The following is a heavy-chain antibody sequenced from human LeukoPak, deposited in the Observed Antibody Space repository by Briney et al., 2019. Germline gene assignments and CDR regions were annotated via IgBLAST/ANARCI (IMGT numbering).Heavy chain of an antibody. J-gene: IGHJ4*02. V-gene: IGHV3-23*01. CDR2: ISGSGGST. CDR1: GFTFSNYA. D-gene: IGHD3-10*01. Sequence: PGGSLRLSCAASGFTFSNYAMNWVRQAPGNGLEWVSSISGSGGSTYYADSVKGRFTISRDNSKNTLYLQMNSLRAEDTAVYYCAKGPTGNYYGSGSQFDYWGQGTLVTVSS. CDR3: AKGPTGNYYGSGSQFDY.